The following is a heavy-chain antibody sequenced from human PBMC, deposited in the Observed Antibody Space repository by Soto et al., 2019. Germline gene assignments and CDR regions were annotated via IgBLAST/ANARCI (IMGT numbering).Heavy chain of an antibody. CDR2: IYPGDSDT. CDR3: ARSRYCSSTSCYTPDYYGMDV. D-gene: IGHD2-2*02. Sequence: GESLKISCKGSGYSFTSYWIGWVRQMPGKGLEWMGIIYPGDSDTRYSPSFQGQVTISADKSISTAYLQWSSLKASDTAMYYCARSRYCSSTSCYTPDYYGMDVWGQGTTVTVS. J-gene: IGHJ6*02. CDR1: GYSFTSYW. V-gene: IGHV5-51*01.